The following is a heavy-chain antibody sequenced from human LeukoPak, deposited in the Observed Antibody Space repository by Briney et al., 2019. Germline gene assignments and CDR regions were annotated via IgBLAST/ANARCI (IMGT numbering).Heavy chain of an antibody. V-gene: IGHV4-39*07. D-gene: IGHD3-10*01. J-gene: IGHJ3*02. CDR2: IYYNGST. Sequence: SETLSLTCTVSGASFSSSSYFWGWTRQAPGKGLEWIGNIYYNGSTYYGPSLKSRVTRSVDTSKNQFSLKLSSVTAADTAVYYCARALRAVNAFDIWGVGTMVTVSS. CDR1: GASFSSSSYF. CDR3: ARALRAVNAFDI.